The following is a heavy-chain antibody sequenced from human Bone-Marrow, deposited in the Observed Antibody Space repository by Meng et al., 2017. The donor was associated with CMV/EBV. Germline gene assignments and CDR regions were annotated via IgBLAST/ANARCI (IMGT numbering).Heavy chain of an antibody. CDR1: GFTFDDYA. D-gene: IGHD3-3*01. Sequence: GGSLRLSCAASGFTFDDYAMHWVRQAPGKGLEWVSLISWDGGNTSYADSVRGRFTISRDNAKNSLYLQMNSLRAEDTAVYYCARDRDFWSAYYGMDVWGQGTTVTVSS. V-gene: IGHV3-43D*03. J-gene: IGHJ6*02. CDR2: ISWDGGNT. CDR3: ARDRDFWSAYYGMDV.